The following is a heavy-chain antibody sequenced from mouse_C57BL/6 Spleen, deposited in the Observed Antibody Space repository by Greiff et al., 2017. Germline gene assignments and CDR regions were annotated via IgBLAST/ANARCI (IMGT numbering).Heavy chain of an antibody. V-gene: IGHV1-74*01. J-gene: IGHJ1*03. D-gene: IGHD1-1*01. CDR1: GYTFTSYW. CDR3: AKITTVVAPYWYFDV. CDR2: LHPSDSDT. Sequence: QVQLQQPGAELVKPGASVKVSCKASGYTFTSYWMHWVKQRPGQGLEWIGRLHPSDSDTNYNQKFKGKATLTVDTSSSTAYMQLSSLTSAYSAVYYCAKITTVVAPYWYFDVWGTGTTVTVSS.